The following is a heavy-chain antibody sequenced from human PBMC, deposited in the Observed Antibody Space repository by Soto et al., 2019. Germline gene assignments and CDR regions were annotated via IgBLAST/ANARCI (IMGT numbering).Heavy chain of an antibody. CDR3: ARGYSSSWSEGFDP. V-gene: IGHV3-30*03. J-gene: IGHJ5*02. CDR1: GFTFSSYG. CDR2: ISYDGSNK. D-gene: IGHD6-13*01. Sequence: LRLSCAASGFTFSSYGMHWVRQAPGKGLEWVAVISYDGSNKYYADSVKGRFTISRDNSKNTLYLQMNSLRAEDTAVYYCARGYSSSWSEGFDPWGQGTLVTVSS.